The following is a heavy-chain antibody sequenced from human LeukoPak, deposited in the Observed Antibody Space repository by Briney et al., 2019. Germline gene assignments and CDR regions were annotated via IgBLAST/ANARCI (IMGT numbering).Heavy chain of an antibody. Sequence: SETLSLTCTVSSGSISTSNYYWGWIRQPPGKGLEWIGSIYHSGSTYYNPSLKSRVTISVDTSKNQFSLKLSSVTAADTAVYYCARMSPRLRRLTLTTTKGFDYWGQGTLVTVSS. CDR1: SGSISTSNYY. CDR2: IYHSGST. V-gene: IGHV4-39*07. CDR3: ARMSPRLRRLTLTTTKGFDY. J-gene: IGHJ4*02. D-gene: IGHD4-17*01.